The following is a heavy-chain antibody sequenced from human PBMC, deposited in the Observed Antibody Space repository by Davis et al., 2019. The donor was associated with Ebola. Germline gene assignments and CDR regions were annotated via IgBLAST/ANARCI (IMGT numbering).Heavy chain of an antibody. CDR2: ISSDGSEQ. V-gene: IGHV3-30*03. CDR3: ASQGWCGGIPCIHAPSGY. Sequence: GESLKISCVVSGMTFSSYGMHWVRQAPGKGLEWVAVISSDGSEQYYGDSVKGRLTISRDNSKNTLYPQMDNLRAEDTAVYYCASQGWCGGIPCIHAPSGYWGQGTPVTVSS. J-gene: IGHJ4*02. CDR1: GMTFSSYG. D-gene: IGHD2-21*01.